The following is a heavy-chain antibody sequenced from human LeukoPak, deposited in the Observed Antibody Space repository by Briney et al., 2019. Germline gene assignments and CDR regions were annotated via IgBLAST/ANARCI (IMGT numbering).Heavy chain of an antibody. CDR3: ARRGSGSSIPLH. Sequence: RTGGSLRLSCAASGFTFDDYGMSWVRQAPGKGLEWVSGINWNGGSTGYADSVKGRFTISRDNAKNSLYLQMNSLRAEDTAVYYCARRGSGSSIPLHWGQGTLVTVSS. V-gene: IGHV3-20*04. J-gene: IGHJ4*02. D-gene: IGHD3-10*01. CDR2: INWNGGST. CDR1: GFTFDDYG.